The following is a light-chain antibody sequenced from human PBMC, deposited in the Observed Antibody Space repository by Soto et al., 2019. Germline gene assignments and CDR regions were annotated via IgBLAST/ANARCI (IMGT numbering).Light chain of an antibody. J-gene: IGKJ2*01. CDR3: QHYNNPPPYT. CDR1: QSVSSS. V-gene: IGKV3-15*01. Sequence: EIVMTQSPATLSVSPGERATLSCRASQSVSSSLAWYQQKPGQAPRLLIYGAATRATGIPARFSGSGSATEFTLTISSLQSEDFAIYYCQHYNNPPPYTFGQGTKLE. CDR2: GAA.